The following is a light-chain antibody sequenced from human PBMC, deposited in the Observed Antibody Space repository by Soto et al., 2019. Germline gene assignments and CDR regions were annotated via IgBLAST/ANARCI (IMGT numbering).Light chain of an antibody. CDR1: SSNIGSNP. CDR2: TND. CDR3: AAWDDSLSGHVV. Sequence: QSVLIQPPSASGTPGQRVTISCSGSSSNIGSNPVNWYQQLPGTAPKLLIFTNDQRPSGVPDRFSGSKSGTSASLAISGLQFGDEAVYYCAAWDDSLSGHVVFGGGTKLTVL. J-gene: IGLJ2*01. V-gene: IGLV1-44*01.